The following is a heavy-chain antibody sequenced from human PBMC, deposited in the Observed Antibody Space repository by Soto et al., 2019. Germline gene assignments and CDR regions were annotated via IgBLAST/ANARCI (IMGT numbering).Heavy chain of an antibody. D-gene: IGHD3-10*01. CDR1: GGSFSGYY. V-gene: IGHV4-34*01. CDR2: INHSGST. CDR3: ARCLKGYYYGSGHPLSYYYYYMDV. Sequence: QVQLQQWGAGLLKPSETLSLTCAVYGGSFSGYYWSWIRQPPGKGLEWIGEINHSGSTNYNPSLKSRVTISVDTSMSQFSLQLSYVTAADTAVYYCARCLKGYYYGSGHPLSYYYYYMDVWGKGTTVTVSS. J-gene: IGHJ6*03.